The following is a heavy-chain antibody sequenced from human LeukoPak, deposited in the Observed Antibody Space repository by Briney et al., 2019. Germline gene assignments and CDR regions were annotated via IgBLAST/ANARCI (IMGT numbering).Heavy chain of an antibody. CDR2: INWNGGST. CDR3: ARATYDSSGYYPEGAFDI. J-gene: IGHJ3*02. V-gene: IGHV3-20*04. CDR1: GFTFDDYG. Sequence: GGSLRLSCAASGFTFDDYGMSWVRQAPGKGLEWVSGINWNGGSTGYADSVKGRFTNSRDNAKNSLYLQMNSLRAEDTALYYCARATYDSSGYYPEGAFDIWGPGTMVTVSS. D-gene: IGHD3-22*01.